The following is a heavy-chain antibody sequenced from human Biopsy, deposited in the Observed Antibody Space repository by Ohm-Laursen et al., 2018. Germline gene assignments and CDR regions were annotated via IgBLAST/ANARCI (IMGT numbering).Heavy chain of an antibody. V-gene: IGHV4-59*01. CDR3: ARATNSTGWPYYYFYGMDV. CDR1: GGSISGYY. D-gene: IGHD2/OR15-2a*01. J-gene: IGHJ6*02. CDR2: IWSSGTT. Sequence: TLFLTCSISGGSISGYYWNWIRQSPGKGLEWIGYIWSSGTTDYNPSLQSRVSMSLELSTDQFSLKVDSVTAADTAVYYCARATNSTGWPYYYFYGMDVWGQGTTVTVSS.